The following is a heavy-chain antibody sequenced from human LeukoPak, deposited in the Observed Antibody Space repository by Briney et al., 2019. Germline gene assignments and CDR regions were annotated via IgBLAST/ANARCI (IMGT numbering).Heavy chain of an antibody. V-gene: IGHV3-7*03. CDR3: VRGPHIAATSY. J-gene: IGHJ4*02. CDR2: IKQDGSGK. CDR1: GFSFNNYR. Sequence: PGGSLRLSCVASGFSFNNYRMTWVRQAPGKGLEWVANIKQDGSGKQYVDSVKGRFAISRDNAKKSLYLQINTLRAEDTAVYYCVRGPHIAATSYWGQGTLVTVSS. D-gene: IGHD6-25*01.